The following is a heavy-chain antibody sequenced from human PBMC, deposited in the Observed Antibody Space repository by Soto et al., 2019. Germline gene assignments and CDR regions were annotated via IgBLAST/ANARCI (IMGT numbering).Heavy chain of an antibody. CDR3: ARDRGRCGRYYIYFYGMDL. J-gene: IGHJ6*01. V-gene: IGHV1-46*01. D-gene: IGHD1-26*01. CDR1: GYTFTTYY. Sequence: QVQVVQSGAEVKKPGASVKVSCKASGYTFTTYYIHWVRQAPGQGLEWMGVINPSGGSINYGQKFQGRDTIARDTSTSTVYMELSSLRSEDTAVYYCARDRGRCGRYYIYFYGMDLWGQGTTVTVSS. CDR2: INPSGGSI.